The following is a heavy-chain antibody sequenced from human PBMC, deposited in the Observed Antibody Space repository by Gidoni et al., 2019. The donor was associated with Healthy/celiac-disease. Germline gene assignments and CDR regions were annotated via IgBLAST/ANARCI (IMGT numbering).Heavy chain of an antibody. J-gene: IGHJ4*02. Sequence: QVQLQQWGAGLLKPSQPLSLTCAVYGGSFSGYYWSWIRQPPGKGLEWIGEINHSGSTNYNPSLKSRVTISVDTSKNQFSLKLSSVTAADTAVYYCARGRLVYFDYWGQGTLVTVSS. V-gene: IGHV4-34*01. D-gene: IGHD2-8*02. CDR3: ARGRLVYFDY. CDR1: GGSFSGYY. CDR2: INHSGST.